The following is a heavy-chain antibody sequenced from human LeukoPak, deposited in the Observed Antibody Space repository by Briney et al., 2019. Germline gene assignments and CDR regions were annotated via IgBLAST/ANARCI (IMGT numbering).Heavy chain of an antibody. CDR2: IFYDGNT. V-gene: IGHV4-39*01. D-gene: IGHD6-19*01. CDR1: GGSISSPNSY. CDR3: ARRVVAGTTVDF. Sequence: PSETLSLTCTVSGGSISSPNSYWGWIRQPPGKGLEWIGSIFYDGNTYYNPSLKSRVTISVDTSKSPFSLPLRSVTAADTAVYYCARRVVAGTTVDFWGQGNLVTVSS. J-gene: IGHJ4*02.